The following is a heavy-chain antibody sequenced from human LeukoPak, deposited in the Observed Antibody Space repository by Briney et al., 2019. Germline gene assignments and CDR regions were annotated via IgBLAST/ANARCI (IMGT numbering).Heavy chain of an antibody. CDR3: AREGSAYCGGDCYSGAFDI. CDR1: GFTFSSYW. CDR2: IKQDGSEK. D-gene: IGHD2-21*01. Sequence: SGGSLRLSCAASGFTFSSYWMSWVRQAPGKGLEWVANIKQDGSEKYYVDSVKGRFTISRDNAKNSLYLQMNSLRAEDTAVYYCAREGSAYCGGDCYSGAFDIWGQGTMITVSS. V-gene: IGHV3-7*01. J-gene: IGHJ3*02.